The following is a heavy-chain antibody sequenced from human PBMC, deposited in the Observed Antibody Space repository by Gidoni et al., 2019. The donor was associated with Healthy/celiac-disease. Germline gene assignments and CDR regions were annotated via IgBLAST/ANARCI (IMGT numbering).Heavy chain of an antibody. J-gene: IGHJ6*02. D-gene: IGHD6-13*01. Sequence: QVQLQQWGAGLLKPSETLSLTCAVYGGSFSGYYWSWIRQPPGKGLEWIGEINHSGSTNDNPSLKSRVTISVDTAKNQFSLKLSSVTAADTAVYYCARIAAAGTWYYGMDVWGQGTTVTVSS. CDR3: ARIAAAGTWYYGMDV. CDR2: INHSGST. V-gene: IGHV4-34*01. CDR1: GGSFSGYY.